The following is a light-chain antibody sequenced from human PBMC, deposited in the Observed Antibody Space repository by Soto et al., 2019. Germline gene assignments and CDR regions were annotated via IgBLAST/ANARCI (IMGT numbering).Light chain of an antibody. V-gene: IGKV3-15*01. J-gene: IGKJ4*01. CDR2: AAT. CDR1: QTVYNN. Sequence: EIVMTQSPVTLSVSPGERATLSCRASQTVYNNLAWYQQKPGQVPRLLIYAATTRATGFPARFSGSGSGTEFTLTISSLQSENFAVYFCPQDTAWPPTFGRGTKVEIK. CDR3: PQDTAWPPT.